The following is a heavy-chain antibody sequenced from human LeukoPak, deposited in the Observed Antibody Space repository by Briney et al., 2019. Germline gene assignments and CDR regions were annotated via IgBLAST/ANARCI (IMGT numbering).Heavy chain of an antibody. CDR1: GYTFTGYY. D-gene: IGHD3-22*01. Sequence: ASVKVSCKASGYTFTGYYMHWVRQAPGQGLEWMGWINPNSGGTNYAQKFQGWVTMTRGTSISTAYMELSRLRSDDTAVYYCARGGSSGYYYGSDYWGQGTLVTVSS. J-gene: IGHJ4*02. CDR3: ARGGSSGYYYGSDY. V-gene: IGHV1-2*04. CDR2: INPNSGGT.